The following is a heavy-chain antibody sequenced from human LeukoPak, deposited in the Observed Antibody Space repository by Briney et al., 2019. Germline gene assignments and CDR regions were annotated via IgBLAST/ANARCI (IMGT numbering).Heavy chain of an antibody. D-gene: IGHD1-26*01. J-gene: IGHJ5*02. CDR3: ARKVYSGSYLNWFDP. CDR2: ISSSGSTI. CDR1: GFTFSDYY. V-gene: IGHV3-11*01. Sequence: AGGSLRLSRAASGFTFSDYYMSWIRQAPGKGLEWVSYISSSGSTIYYADSVKGRFTISRDNAKNSLYLQMNSLRAEDTAVYYCARKVYSGSYLNWFDPWGQGTLVTVSS.